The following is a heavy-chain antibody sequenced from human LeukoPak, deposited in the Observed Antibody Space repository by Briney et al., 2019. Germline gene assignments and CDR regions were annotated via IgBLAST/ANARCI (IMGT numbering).Heavy chain of an antibody. Sequence: SETLSLTCTVSGGSISNYYWSWIRQPPGKGLEWIGCIYYSGSTNYNPSLKSRVSISVDTSKNQFSLKLSSVNAADTAVYYCAREGSGGYLEYWGQGTLVTVSS. V-gene: IGHV4-59*01. J-gene: IGHJ4*02. CDR1: GGSISNYY. CDR3: AREGSGGYLEY. D-gene: IGHD2-2*01. CDR2: IYYSGST.